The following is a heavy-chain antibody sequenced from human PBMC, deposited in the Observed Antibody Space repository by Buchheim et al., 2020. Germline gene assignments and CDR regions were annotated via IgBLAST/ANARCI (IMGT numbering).Heavy chain of an antibody. V-gene: IGHV5-10-1*03. J-gene: IGHJ6*02. D-gene: IGHD5-18*01. CDR3: ARMSVDTAMVTYYWYYYYGMDV. Sequence: EVQLVQSGAEVKKPGESLRISCKGSGYSFTSYWISWVRQMPGKGLEWMGRIDPSDSYTNYSPSFQGHVTISADKSISTAYLQWSSLKASDTAMYYCARMSVDTAMVTYYWYYYYGMDVWGQGTT. CDR2: IDPSDSYT. CDR1: GYSFTSYW.